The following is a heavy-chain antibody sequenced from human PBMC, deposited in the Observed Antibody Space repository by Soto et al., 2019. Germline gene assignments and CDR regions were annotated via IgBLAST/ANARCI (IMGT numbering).Heavy chain of an antibody. CDR2: IWYDGSNK. Sequence: LRLSCAASGFTFSSYGMHWVRQAPGKGLEWVAVIWYDGSNKYYADSVKGRFTISRDNSKNTLYLQMNSLRAEDTAVYYCARDRVTMVRGVNPYPGHYYGMDVWGQGTTVTVSS. J-gene: IGHJ6*02. CDR3: ARDRVTMVRGVNPYPGHYYGMDV. V-gene: IGHV3-33*01. D-gene: IGHD3-10*01. CDR1: GFTFSSYG.